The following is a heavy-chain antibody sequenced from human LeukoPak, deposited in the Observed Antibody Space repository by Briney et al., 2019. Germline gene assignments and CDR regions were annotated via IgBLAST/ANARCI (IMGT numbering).Heavy chain of an antibody. V-gene: IGHV4-59*01. J-gene: IGHJ4*02. CDR3: GRSNWNRYYFDY. CDR1: GGSISSYY. D-gene: IGHD1-1*01. CDR2: IYYTAST. Sequence: SETLSLTCTVSGGSISSYYWSWIRQPPGKGLEWIGYIYYTASTTYNPSLTSRVTISVDTSKNQFSLNLSSVPAADTAVYYCGRSNWNRYYFDYWGQGTLVTVSS.